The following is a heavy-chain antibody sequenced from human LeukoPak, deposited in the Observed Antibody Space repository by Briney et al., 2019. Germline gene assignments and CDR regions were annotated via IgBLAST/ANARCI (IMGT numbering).Heavy chain of an antibody. D-gene: IGHD2-15*01. Sequence: PPEALSLTCTVSGGSINSYYWNWVRHPPGEGLEWIGYISYIGSTNYNLSLTNPVTRSVDTSKNQSSMKMSSVTDADTAVYYCARSLPALVAGSNWCDPWGQGNLVTVSS. J-gene: IGHJ5*02. V-gene: IGHV4-59*01. CDR3: ARSLPALVAGSNWCDP. CDR2: ISYIGST. CDR1: GGSINSYY.